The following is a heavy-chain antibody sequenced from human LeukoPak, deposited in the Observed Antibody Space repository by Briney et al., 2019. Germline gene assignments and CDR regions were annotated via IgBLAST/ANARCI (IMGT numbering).Heavy chain of an antibody. CDR1: GFSFRSYG. Sequence: PGRSLRLSCVPSGFSFRSYGMHWVRQAPGKGLEWVAVIWYDGSKKFYADSVKGRFTISRDDSKNTLYLQMNSLRAEDTAMYYCALLIPWDYWGRGTLVTVSS. D-gene: IGHD2-21*01. CDR3: ALLIPWDY. V-gene: IGHV3-33*08. CDR2: IWYDGSKK. J-gene: IGHJ4*02.